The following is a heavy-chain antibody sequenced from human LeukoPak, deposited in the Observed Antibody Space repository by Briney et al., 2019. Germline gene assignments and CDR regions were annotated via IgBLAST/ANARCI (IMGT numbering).Heavy chain of an antibody. Sequence: GGSLRLSCAASGFTFSSYEMNWFRQAPGKGLEWVSYISGSGSTIFYADSVKGRFTISRDNAKNSLYLQMNSLRVEDTAVYYCAREYPDNGDGWGYWGQGTLVTVSS. J-gene: IGHJ4*02. CDR2: ISGSGSTI. V-gene: IGHV3-48*03. CDR3: AREYPDNGDGWGY. CDR1: GFTFSSYE. D-gene: IGHD1-1*01.